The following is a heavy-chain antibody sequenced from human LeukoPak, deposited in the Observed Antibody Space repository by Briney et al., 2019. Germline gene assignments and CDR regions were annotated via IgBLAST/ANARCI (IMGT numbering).Heavy chain of an antibody. CDR1: GGSISSSSYY. V-gene: IGHV4-39*01. CDR2: IYYSGST. J-gene: IGHJ5*02. Sequence: SETLSLTCTVSGGSISSSSYYWGWIRQPPGKGLEWIGSIYYSGSTYYNPSLKSRVTISVDTSKNQFSLKLSSVTAADTAMYYCARPIAAGNWFDPWGQGTLVTVSS. CDR3: ARPIAAGNWFDP. D-gene: IGHD6-13*01.